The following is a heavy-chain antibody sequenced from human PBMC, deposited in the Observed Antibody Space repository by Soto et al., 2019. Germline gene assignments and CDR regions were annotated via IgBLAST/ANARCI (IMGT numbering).Heavy chain of an antibody. CDR2: IKSKSDGGTT. Sequence: GGSLRLSCAASAFSFSSYGMHWVRQAPGKGLEWVGRIKSKSDGGTTDYAAPVKGRFTISRDDSKNTLYLQMNSLKTEDTAVYYCTTVPTWRSSGWYGYYYYYMDVWGRGTTVTVSS. CDR1: AFSFSSYG. V-gene: IGHV3-15*01. D-gene: IGHD6-19*01. CDR3: TTVPTWRSSGWYGYYYYYMDV. J-gene: IGHJ6*03.